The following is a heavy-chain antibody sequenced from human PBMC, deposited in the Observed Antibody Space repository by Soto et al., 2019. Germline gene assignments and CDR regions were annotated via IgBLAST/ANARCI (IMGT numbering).Heavy chain of an antibody. J-gene: IGHJ4*02. CDR2: ISAYNGNT. CDR1: GFTFRTYG. CDR3: ARGKGGYSAYDSDFDF. Sequence: QVQLVQSAAEVKKSGASVKVSCKASGFTFRTYGIIWVRQAPGQGLEWMGWISAYNGNTNYAQKFQDRVTMTTDTSTSTGYMELTSLRSDDTAVYYCARGKGGYSAYDSDFDFWGQGTLVTVSS. V-gene: IGHV1-18*01. D-gene: IGHD5-12*01.